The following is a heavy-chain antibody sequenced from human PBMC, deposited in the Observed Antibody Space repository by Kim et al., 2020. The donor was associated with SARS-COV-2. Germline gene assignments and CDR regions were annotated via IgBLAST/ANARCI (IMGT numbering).Heavy chain of an antibody. V-gene: IGHV1-69*13. CDR3: ASEYYGSGSYFSGMDV. CDR2: IIPIFGTA. CDR1: GGTFSSYA. J-gene: IGHJ6*02. D-gene: IGHD3-10*01. Sequence: SVKVSCKASGGTFSSYAISWVRQAPGQGLEWMGGIIPIFGTANYAQKFQGRVTITADESTSTAYMELSSLRSEDTAVYYCASEYYGSGSYFSGMDVWGQGTTVTVSS.